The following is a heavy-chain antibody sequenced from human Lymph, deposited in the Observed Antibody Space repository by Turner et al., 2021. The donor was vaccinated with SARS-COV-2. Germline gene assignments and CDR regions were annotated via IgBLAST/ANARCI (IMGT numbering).Heavy chain of an antibody. Sequence: EVQLVESGGGLVHPGGSLRPSCAASGFTVSSSYMSWVRQAPGKGLEWVSVIYSGGSTYCADSVKGRFTISRDNSKNTLYLQMNSLRAEYTAVYYCARAWGRYSYGFDYWGQGTLVTVSS. J-gene: IGHJ4*02. CDR2: IYSGGST. CDR1: GFTVSSSY. D-gene: IGHD5-18*01. V-gene: IGHV3-66*01. CDR3: ARAWGRYSYGFDY.